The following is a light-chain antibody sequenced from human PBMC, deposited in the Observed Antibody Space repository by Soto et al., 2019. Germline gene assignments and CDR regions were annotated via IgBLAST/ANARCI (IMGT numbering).Light chain of an antibody. J-gene: IGKJ1*01. V-gene: IGKV1-5*01. CDR1: QSISSS. CDR3: QQFHSFSRT. Sequence: DIQMTQSPSTLSASVGDRVTITCRASQSISSSLAWYQQKPGKAPKLLIYDASNLESGVPSIFSGSGSGTEFTLTISSLPPDDFATYYCQQFHSFSRTFGQGTKVDIK. CDR2: DAS.